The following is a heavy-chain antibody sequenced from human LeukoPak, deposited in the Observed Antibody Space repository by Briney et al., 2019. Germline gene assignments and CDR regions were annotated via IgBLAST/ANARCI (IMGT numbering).Heavy chain of an antibody. CDR1: GGTFSSYA. J-gene: IGHJ4*02. CDR2: IIPIFGTA. V-gene: IGHV1-69*13. Sequence: ASVNVSCTASGGTFSSYAISWVRQAPGQGLEWMGGIIPIFGTANYAQKFQGRVTITADESTSTAYMELSSLRSEDTAVYYCAGGGPIVGATPFDYWGQGTLVTVSS. D-gene: IGHD1-26*01. CDR3: AGGGPIVGATPFDY.